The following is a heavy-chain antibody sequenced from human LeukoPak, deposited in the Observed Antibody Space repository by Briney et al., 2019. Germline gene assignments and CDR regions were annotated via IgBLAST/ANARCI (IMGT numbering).Heavy chain of an antibody. V-gene: IGHV1-24*01. CDR1: GYTLTELS. CDR2: FDPEDGET. J-gene: IGHJ4*02. Sequence: ASVKVSCEVSGYTLTELSMHWVRQAPGKGLEWMGGFDPEDGETIYAQKFQGRVTMTEDTSTDTAYMELSSLRSEDTAVYYCATDLNYGGNELRDYWGQGTLVTVSS. D-gene: IGHD4-23*01. CDR3: ATDLNYGGNELRDY.